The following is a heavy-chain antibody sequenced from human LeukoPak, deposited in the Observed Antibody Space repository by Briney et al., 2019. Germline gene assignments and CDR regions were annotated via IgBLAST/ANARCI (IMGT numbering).Heavy chain of an antibody. J-gene: IGHJ4*02. CDR2: ISAYNGNT. Sequence: RASVKVSCKASGYTFTSYGISWVRQAPGQGLEWMGWISAYNGNTNYAQELQGRVTMTTDTSTSTAYMELRSLRSDDTAVYYCARDHPYYYDSSGYYYPIDYWGQGTLVTVSS. V-gene: IGHV1-18*01. D-gene: IGHD3-22*01. CDR1: GYTFTSYG. CDR3: ARDHPYYYDSSGYYYPIDY.